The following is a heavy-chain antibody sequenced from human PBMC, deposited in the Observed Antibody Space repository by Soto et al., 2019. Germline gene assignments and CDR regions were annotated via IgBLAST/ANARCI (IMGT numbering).Heavy chain of an antibody. Sequence: QVLLLQSGAEVKKPGASVKVSCKASGYTFTGYYVHWVRQAPGQGLEWMGWINPNSGDTYLAQRFQGRVTMNRDTSIGTAYMELRGLTSDDTAEYYCAKGGAIVAAGTRVYLYNAMDVWGQGTTVTVSS. CDR1: GYTFTGYY. CDR2: INPNSGDT. CDR3: AKGGAIVAAGTRVYLYNAMDV. V-gene: IGHV1-2*02. J-gene: IGHJ6*02. D-gene: IGHD1-26*01.